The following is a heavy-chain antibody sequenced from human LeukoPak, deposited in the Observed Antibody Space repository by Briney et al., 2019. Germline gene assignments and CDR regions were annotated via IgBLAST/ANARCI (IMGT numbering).Heavy chain of an antibody. D-gene: IGHD3-10*01. Sequence: GSLRLSCAASGFTFSSYAMSWIRQPPGKGLEWIGEINHIGSTNYNPSLKSRVTISVDTSKNQFSLKLSSVTAADTAVYYCARASRGYYYGMDVWGQGTTVTVSS. CDR2: INHIGST. CDR1: GFTFSSYA. V-gene: IGHV4-34*01. CDR3: ARASRGYYYGMDV. J-gene: IGHJ6*02.